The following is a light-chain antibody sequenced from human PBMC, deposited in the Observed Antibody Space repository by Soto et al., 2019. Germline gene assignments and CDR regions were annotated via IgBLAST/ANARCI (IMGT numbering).Light chain of an antibody. V-gene: IGKV3-20*01. CDR1: ESVGKS. CDR2: GAS. J-gene: IGKJ1*01. Sequence: EIVLTQSPGTLSLSPGERATLSCRATESVGKSLAWYQQQPGQAPRLLIYGASNRATGIPDRFSGSGSRTEFSFIISRLEPADFAVYYCQQYGSSHTFGQGTKVEIK. CDR3: QQYGSSHT.